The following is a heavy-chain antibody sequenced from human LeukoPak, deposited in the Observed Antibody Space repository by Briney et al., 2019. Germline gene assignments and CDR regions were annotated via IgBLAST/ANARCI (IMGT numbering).Heavy chain of an antibody. CDR2: ISAYNGNT. CDR3: ARGMWLRMTVAFDY. J-gene: IGHJ4*02. CDR1: GYTFTSYG. V-gene: IGHV1-18*01. Sequence: ASVKVSCKASGYTFTSYGISWVRQAPGRGLEWMGWISAYNGNTNYAQKLQGRVTMTTDTSTSTAYMELRSLRSDDTAVYYCARGMWLRMTVAFDYWGQGTLVTVSS. D-gene: IGHD5-12*01.